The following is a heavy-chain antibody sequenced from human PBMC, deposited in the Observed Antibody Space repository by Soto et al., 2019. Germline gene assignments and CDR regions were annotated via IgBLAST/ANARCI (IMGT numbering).Heavy chain of an antibody. V-gene: IGHV3-72*01. J-gene: IGHJ6*02. CDR1: GFTFSDHY. Sequence: GGSLRLSCAASGFTFSDHYMDWVRQAPGKGLEWPGRTRNKANSYTTEYAASVKGRFIISRDDSRNSLYLQMNSLKTEDTAVYYCARISTFEGMDVWGQGTTVTVSS. D-gene: IGHD3-3*01. CDR3: ARISTFEGMDV. CDR2: TRNKANSYTT.